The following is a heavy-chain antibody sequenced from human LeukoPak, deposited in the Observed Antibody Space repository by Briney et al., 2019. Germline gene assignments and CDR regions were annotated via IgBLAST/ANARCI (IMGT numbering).Heavy chain of an antibody. CDR2: IKQDGSEK. Sequence: GGSLRLSCAASGFTFSSYWMSWVRQAPGKGLERVANIKQDGSEKYYVDSVKGRFTISRDNAKNSLYLQMSSLRAEDTAVYYCARDIVVVVAAMPYYYGMDVWGQGTTVTVSS. J-gene: IGHJ6*02. CDR1: GFTFSSYW. CDR3: ARDIVVVVAAMPYYYGMDV. D-gene: IGHD2-15*01. V-gene: IGHV3-7*01.